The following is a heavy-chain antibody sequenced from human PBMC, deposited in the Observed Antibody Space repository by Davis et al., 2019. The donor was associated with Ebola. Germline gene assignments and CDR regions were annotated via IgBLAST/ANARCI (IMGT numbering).Heavy chain of an antibody. Sequence: KVSCKGSGYSFTSYWIGWVRQMPGKGLEWMGIIYPGDSDTRYSPSFQGHVTISADKSISTAYLQWSSLKASDTAMYYCARHVYSSGWEFDYWGQGTLVTVSS. CDR2: IYPGDSDT. J-gene: IGHJ4*02. CDR3: ARHVYSSGWEFDY. CDR1: GYSFTSYW. V-gene: IGHV5-51*01. D-gene: IGHD6-19*01.